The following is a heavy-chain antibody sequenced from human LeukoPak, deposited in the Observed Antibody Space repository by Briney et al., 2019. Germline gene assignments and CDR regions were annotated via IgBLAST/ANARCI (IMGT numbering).Heavy chain of an antibody. D-gene: IGHD3-16*01. CDR1: GFSFFNYW. V-gene: IGHV3-74*01. J-gene: IGHJ4*02. CDR2: INSDGSST. CDR3: AKDYAVGSIDY. Sequence: GGSLRLSCAASGFSFFNYWMHWVRQAPGKGLVWVSRINSDGSSTSYADSVKGRFTISRDNSKNTVSLQMESLRAEDTALYYCAKDYAVGSIDYWGQGTLVTVSS.